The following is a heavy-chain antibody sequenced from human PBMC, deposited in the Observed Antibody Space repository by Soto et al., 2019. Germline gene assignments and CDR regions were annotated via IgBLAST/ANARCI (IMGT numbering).Heavy chain of an antibody. Sequence: QVQLVQSGVEVKMPGASVKVSCKASGYTFSTFGVSWVRQAPGQGLEWMGWVSANNGNTNYAQKLQGRVTMTTETSTRTAYMELRSLTSDDTAVYYCAREYCKTIRCYVPDYWGQGTLVTVSS. V-gene: IGHV1-18*01. J-gene: IGHJ4*02. CDR1: GYTFSTFG. D-gene: IGHD2-2*01. CDR3: AREYCKTIRCYVPDY. CDR2: VSANNGNT.